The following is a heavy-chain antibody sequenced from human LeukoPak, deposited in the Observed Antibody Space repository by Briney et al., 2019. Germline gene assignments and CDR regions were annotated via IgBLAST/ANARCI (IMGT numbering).Heavy chain of an antibody. CDR3: AREVVGLYYFDY. J-gene: IGHJ4*02. Sequence: SETLSLTCTVSGGSISSSSYYWGWIRQPPGKGLEWIGDVGHSGSTYYNPSLKSRVTISVDTSKNQFSLKLSSVTAADTAVYYCAREVVGLYYFDYWGQGTLVTVSS. D-gene: IGHD1-26*01. V-gene: IGHV4-39*07. CDR1: GGSISSSSYY. CDR2: VGHSGST.